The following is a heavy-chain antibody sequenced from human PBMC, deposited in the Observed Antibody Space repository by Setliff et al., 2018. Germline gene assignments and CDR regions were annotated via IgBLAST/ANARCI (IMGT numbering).Heavy chain of an antibody. CDR1: GGSITSGNNY. CDR3: AREPSPSDALDI. J-gene: IGHJ3*02. Sequence: KPSETLSLTCTVSGGSITSGNNYWSWIRQPAGKGLEWIGRIYSIGSATYNPSLKGRVTISLDRSENEFSLNLTSVTAADTAVYFCAREPSPSDALDIWGQGIMVTVSS. CDR2: IYSIGSA. V-gene: IGHV4-61*02.